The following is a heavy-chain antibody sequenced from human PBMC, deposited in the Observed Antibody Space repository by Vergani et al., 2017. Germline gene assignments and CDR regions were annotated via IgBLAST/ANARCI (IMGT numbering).Heavy chain of an antibody. J-gene: IGHJ6*03. D-gene: IGHD4-17*01. Sequence: QMHLVQSGPEVKKPGTSVKVSCKASGFTFSSCSIQWVRQARGQRLEWIGWIVVGSGDTHYAQKFQERVSITRDLSTSTVYMELSSLISEDTAVYYCAKSAFSDYSSLHHFYYMDVWGKGTTVTVSS. CDR2: IVVGSGDT. V-gene: IGHV1-58*02. CDR3: AKSAFSDYSSLHHFYYMDV. CDR1: GFTFSSCS.